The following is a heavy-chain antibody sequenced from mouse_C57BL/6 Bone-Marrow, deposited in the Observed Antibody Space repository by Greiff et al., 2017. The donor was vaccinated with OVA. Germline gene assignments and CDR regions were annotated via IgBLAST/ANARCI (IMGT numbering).Heavy chain of an antibody. CDR1: GYSFTDYN. D-gene: IGHD5-5*01. CDR2: INPNYGTP. V-gene: IGHV1-39*01. CDR3: AREGRSLPPLDFDY. J-gene: IGHJ2*01. Sequence: VQLQQSGPELVKPGASVKISCKASGYSFTDYNMNWVKQSNGKSLAWIGVINPNYGTPSYNQKFKGKATLTVDQSSSTDYMQLNSLTSEDSAVYYCAREGRSLPPLDFDYWGQGTTLTVSS.